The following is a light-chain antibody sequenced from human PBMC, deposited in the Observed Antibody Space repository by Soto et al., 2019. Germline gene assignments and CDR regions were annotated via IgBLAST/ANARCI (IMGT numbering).Light chain of an antibody. J-gene: IGLJ3*02. CDR1: SSDIGRYDY. Sequence: QSVLTQPASMSGSPGQSITISCTGTSSDIGRYDYVSWYQQLPGKAPKLIIYRVINRPSGVSDRFSGSKSGNSASLSISGRHPDDEASYFCGSYTSATTWVFGGGTKLTVL. V-gene: IGLV2-14*03. CDR2: RVI. CDR3: GSYTSATTWV.